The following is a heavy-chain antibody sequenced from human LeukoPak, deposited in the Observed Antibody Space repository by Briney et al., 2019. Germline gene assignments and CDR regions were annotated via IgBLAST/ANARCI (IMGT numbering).Heavy chain of an antibody. CDR1: GYTFTGYY. CDR2: INPNSGGT. D-gene: IGHD2-2*01. V-gene: IGHV1-2*02. J-gene: IGHJ5*02. CDR3: ARDVVPAAPSLNWFDP. Sequence: ASVKVSCKASGYTFTGYYMHWVPQAPGQGLERMGWINPNSGGTNYAQKFQGRVTMTRDTSISTAYMELSRLRSDDTAVYYCARDVVPAAPSLNWFDPRGQGTLVTVSS.